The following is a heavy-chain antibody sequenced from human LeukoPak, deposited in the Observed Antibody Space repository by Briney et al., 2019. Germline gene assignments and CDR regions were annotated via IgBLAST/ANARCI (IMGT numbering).Heavy chain of an antibody. CDR2: INWNGGSI. CDR3: ARHSYADVWHELDY. V-gene: IGHV3-20*04. Sequence: GGSLRLSCAASGFTFSSYGMSWVRQVPGKGLEWVSGINWNGGSIGYADSVKGQFTISRDNAKNSLYLQMNSLRAEDTALYYCARHSYADVWHELDYWGQGTLVTVSS. CDR1: GFTFSSYG. D-gene: IGHD2-15*01. J-gene: IGHJ4*02.